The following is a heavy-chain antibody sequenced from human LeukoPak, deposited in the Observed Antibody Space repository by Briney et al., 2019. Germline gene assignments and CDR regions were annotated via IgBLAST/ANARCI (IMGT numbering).Heavy chain of an antibody. Sequence: PGGSLRLSCAASGFTFSSYEMNRVRQAPGKGLERVSYISSSGSTIYYADSVKGRFTISRDNAKNSLYLQMNSLRAEDTAVYYCARDGMDDYVWGSYRYDYWGQGTLVTVSS. CDR1: GFTFSSYE. CDR2: ISSSGSTI. V-gene: IGHV3-48*03. J-gene: IGHJ4*02. D-gene: IGHD3-16*02. CDR3: ARDGMDDYVWGSYRYDY.